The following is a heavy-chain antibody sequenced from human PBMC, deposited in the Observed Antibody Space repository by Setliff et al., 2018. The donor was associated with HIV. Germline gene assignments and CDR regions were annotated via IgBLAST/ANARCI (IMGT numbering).Heavy chain of an antibody. D-gene: IGHD5-12*01. CDR1: GGTFSDSA. CDR2: IIPVFGTA. Sequence: SVKVSCKASGGTFSDSAINRVRQAPGQGLEWMGRIIPVFGTANYAPKFPDRVTITADKSTSTAYLELSSLRSDDTAVYYCAKEVATTYYYRYMDVWGTG. CDR3: AKEVATTYYYRYMDV. J-gene: IGHJ6*03. V-gene: IGHV1-69*06.